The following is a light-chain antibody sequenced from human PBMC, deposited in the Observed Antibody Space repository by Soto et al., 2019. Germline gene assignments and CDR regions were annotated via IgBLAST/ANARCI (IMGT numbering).Light chain of an antibody. CDR2: ATS. CDR1: QSFSSSY. V-gene: IGKV3-20*01. CDR3: QQFDSSLYT. Sequence: EIELTQSPGTLSLSPGERATLSCRASQSFSSSYLAWYQQKPGQAPRLLIYATSSRATGIPDRFSGSGSGTDFTLTISRLEPEDFAVYYCQQFDSSLYTFGQGTKVEIK. J-gene: IGKJ2*01.